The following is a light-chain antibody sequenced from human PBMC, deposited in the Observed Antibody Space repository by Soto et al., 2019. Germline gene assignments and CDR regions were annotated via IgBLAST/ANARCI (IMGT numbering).Light chain of an antibody. CDR3: KQYGSSPRT. J-gene: IGKJ1*01. CDR2: GAS. CDR1: QSVSSY. V-gene: IGKV3-20*01. Sequence: EIVMTQSPATLSVPPGERATLSCRASQSVSSYLAWYQQKPGQAPRLLIYGASGRATGIPDRFSGSGSGTDFALTISRLEPEDFAVYYCKQYGSSPRTFGQGTKVDIK.